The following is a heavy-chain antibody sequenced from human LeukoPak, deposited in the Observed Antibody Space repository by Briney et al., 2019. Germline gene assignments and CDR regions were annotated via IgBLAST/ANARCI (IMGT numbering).Heavy chain of an antibody. CDR1: GYTFPSYG. J-gene: IGHJ4*02. Sequence: ASVKVSCKASGYTFPSYGINWVRQAPGHGLEWMGWLSAYNGNTNYAQNLQGRVTMTTDTSTSTAYMELWSLRSDDTAVYYCARDQRAVDRTMSYYWGQGTQVTVSS. CDR2: LSAYNGNT. CDR3: ARDQRAVDRTMSYY. V-gene: IGHV1-18*01. D-gene: IGHD5-18*01.